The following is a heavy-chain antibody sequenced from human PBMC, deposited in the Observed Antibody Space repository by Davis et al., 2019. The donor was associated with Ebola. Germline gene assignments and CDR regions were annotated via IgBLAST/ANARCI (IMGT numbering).Heavy chain of an antibody. D-gene: IGHD3-16*01. CDR2: ISYDGSNK. V-gene: IGHV3-30*03. Sequence: GESLKISCAASGFTFSSYGMPWVRQAPGKGLEWVAVISYDGSNKYYADSVKGRFTISRDNSKNTLYLQMNSLKTEDTAVYYCTTDGRRQWGNRWGQGTLVTVSS. CDR1: GFTFSSYG. J-gene: IGHJ4*02. CDR3: TTDGRRQWGNR.